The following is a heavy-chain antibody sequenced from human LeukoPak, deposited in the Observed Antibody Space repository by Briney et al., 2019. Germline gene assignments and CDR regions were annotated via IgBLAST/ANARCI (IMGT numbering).Heavy chain of an antibody. CDR2: ISDTGDST. CDR1: EFSVGSNY. CDR3: ATGAYCDH. V-gene: IGHV3-23*01. Sequence: GGSLRLSCAASEFSVGSNYMTWVRQAPGKGLEWVSTISDTGDSTYYADSVKGRFTISRDNSENTLYLQMNGLRAEDTAIYFCATGAYCDHWGQGTLVTISS. J-gene: IGHJ4*02.